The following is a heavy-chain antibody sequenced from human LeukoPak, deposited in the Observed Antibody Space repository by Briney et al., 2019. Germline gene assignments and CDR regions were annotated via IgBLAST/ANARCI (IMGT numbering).Heavy chain of an antibody. CDR3: ARGGAAAGIHNCFDP. J-gene: IGHJ5*02. V-gene: IGHV3-23*01. CDR1: GFTFSSYA. Sequence: PGGSLRLSCAASGFTFSSYAMSWVRQAPGKGLEWVSAISGSGGSTYYADSVKGRFTISRDNSKNTLYLQMNSLRAEDTAVYYCARGGAAAGIHNCFDPWGQGTLVTVSS. CDR2: ISGSGGST. D-gene: IGHD6-13*01.